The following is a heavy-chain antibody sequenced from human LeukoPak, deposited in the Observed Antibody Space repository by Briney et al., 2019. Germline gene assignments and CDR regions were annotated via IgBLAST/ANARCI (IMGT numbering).Heavy chain of an antibody. CDR3: AKYYSNYKYYYSGIDV. V-gene: IGHV5-51*01. D-gene: IGHD4-11*01. CDR1: GYSFTTYW. J-gene: IGHJ6*02. CDR2: IYPGDSDT. Sequence: GSSMKTSCKASGYSFTTYWIWWVRQLPGKCLVWMGIIYPGDSDTRYSPSFQGQVTISADKSISTAYLQWSSLKASDTTMYYCAKYYSNYKYYYSGIDVWGQRTTVTVSS.